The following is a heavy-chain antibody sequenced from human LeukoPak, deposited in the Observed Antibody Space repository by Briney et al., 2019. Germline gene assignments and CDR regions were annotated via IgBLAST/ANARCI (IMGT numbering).Heavy chain of an antibody. D-gene: IGHD3-22*01. CDR2: VHYSGST. V-gene: IGHV4-39*01. J-gene: IGHJ4*02. CDR1: GGSISSSSYF. Sequence: SETLSLTCSVSGGSISSSSYFWGWIRQPPGKGLEWIASVHYSGSTYYNPSLKSRVTISVDTSKNQFSLKLSSVTAADTAVYYCARLSGGSSGYYYRKMYYFDYWGQGTLVTVSS. CDR3: ARLSGGSSGYYYRKMYYFDY.